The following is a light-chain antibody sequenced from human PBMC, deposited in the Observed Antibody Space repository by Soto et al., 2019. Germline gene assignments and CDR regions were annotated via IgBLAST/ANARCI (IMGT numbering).Light chain of an antibody. CDR2: GAS. Sequence: EIVMTQSPVTLSVSPGERATLSCRASQSVSSNLAWYQQKPGQAPRLLIYGASTRATGIPARFSGSGSGTEFTLTISSLQSEDFAVYCCQQYNNWYTFGQGTKLEIK. CDR1: QSVSSN. J-gene: IGKJ2*01. V-gene: IGKV3-15*01. CDR3: QQYNNWYT.